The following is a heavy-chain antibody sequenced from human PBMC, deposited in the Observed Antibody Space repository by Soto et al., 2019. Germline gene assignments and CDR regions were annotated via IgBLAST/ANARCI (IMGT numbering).Heavy chain of an antibody. Sequence: QVQLVESGGGVVQPGRSLRLSCAASGFTFSSYGMHWVRQAPGKGLEWVAVISYDGSNKYYADSVKGRFTISRDNFKNTLYLQMNSLRAEDTAVYYCAKDAARSNYDFWSGYYTSWFDPWGQGTLVTVSS. V-gene: IGHV3-30*18. CDR3: AKDAARSNYDFWSGYYTSWFDP. J-gene: IGHJ5*02. CDR1: GFTFSSYG. D-gene: IGHD3-3*01. CDR2: ISYDGSNK.